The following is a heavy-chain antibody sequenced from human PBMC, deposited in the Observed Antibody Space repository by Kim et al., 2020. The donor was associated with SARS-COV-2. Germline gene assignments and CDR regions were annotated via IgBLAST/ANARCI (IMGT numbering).Heavy chain of an antibody. Sequence: ADAVKARFTTSRDNSKYALYMQMNSQRAEETAVYYCARAAYFYGSGSDFDYWGQGTLVTVSS. V-gene: IGHV3-30*03. J-gene: IGHJ4*02. CDR3: ARAAYFYGSGSDFDY. D-gene: IGHD3-10*01.